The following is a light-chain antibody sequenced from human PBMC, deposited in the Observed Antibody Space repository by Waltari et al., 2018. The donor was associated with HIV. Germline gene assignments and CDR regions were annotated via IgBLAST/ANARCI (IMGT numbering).Light chain of an antibody. J-gene: IGLJ1*01. V-gene: IGLV2-11*01. CDR2: EVS. Sequence: QSALTQPRSVSGSPGQSVTISCTGTSSDIGYFDYVSWYQQYPGKAPRVIIYEVSQRPSGVPDRFTASKSGITASLTSAGLQDEDEAHYYCCSYAGAYTYVFGTGTKVTVL. CDR1: SSDIGYFDY. CDR3: CSYAGAYTYV.